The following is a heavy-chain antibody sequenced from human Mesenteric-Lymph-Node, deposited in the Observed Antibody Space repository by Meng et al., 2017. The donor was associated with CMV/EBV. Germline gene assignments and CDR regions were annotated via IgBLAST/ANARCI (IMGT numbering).Heavy chain of an antibody. J-gene: IGHJ4*02. D-gene: IGHD6-13*01. CDR3: ARGQYSSSWGYFDY. CDR1: GFTVSSNY. V-gene: IGHV3-66*02. Sequence: GESLKISCAASGFTVSSNYMSWVRQAPGKGLEWVSVIYSGGSTYYADSVKGRFTISRDNSKNTLYLQMNSLRAEDTAVYYCARGQYSSSWGYFDYWGQGTLVTVSS. CDR2: IYSGGST.